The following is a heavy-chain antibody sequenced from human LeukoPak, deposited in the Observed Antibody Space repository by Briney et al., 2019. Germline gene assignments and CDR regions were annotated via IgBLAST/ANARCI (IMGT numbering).Heavy chain of an antibody. CDR3: ARDLENSNYAGWFDP. CDR2: ISGSGGST. Sequence: GGSLRLSCAASGFTFSSYAMSWVRQAPGKGLEWVSAISGSGGSTYYADSVKGRFTISRDNAKNSLYLQMNSLRAEDTAVYYCARDLENSNYAGWFDPWGQGTLVTVSS. J-gene: IGHJ5*02. CDR1: GFTFSSYA. V-gene: IGHV3-23*01. D-gene: IGHD4-11*01.